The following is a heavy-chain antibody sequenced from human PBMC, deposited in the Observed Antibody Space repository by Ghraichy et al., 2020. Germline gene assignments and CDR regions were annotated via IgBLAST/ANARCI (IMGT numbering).Heavy chain of an antibody. D-gene: IGHD6-19*01. J-gene: IGHJ6*02. Sequence: SLRLSCAASGFTFDDYAMHWVRQAPGKGLEWVSGISWNSGSIGYADSVKGRFTISRDNAKNSLYLQMNSLRAEDTALYYCAKGGQWLVRRAGYYYGMDVWGQGTTVTVSS. CDR2: ISWNSGSI. CDR3: AKGGQWLVRRAGYYYGMDV. V-gene: IGHV3-9*01. CDR1: GFTFDDYA.